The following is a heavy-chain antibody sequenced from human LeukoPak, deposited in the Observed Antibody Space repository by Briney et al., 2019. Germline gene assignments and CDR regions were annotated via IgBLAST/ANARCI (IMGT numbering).Heavy chain of an antibody. D-gene: IGHD5-18*01. CDR2: IYYSGST. Sequence: SETLSLTCTFSVGSISSSSYYWGWIRQPPGKGLEGIGSIYYSGSTFYKPSLQSRLTISVDPSKTPFSLNLSSVTAGDTAVYYCAIGPGVQLWLVPPRWGQGTLVTVSS. V-gene: IGHV4-39*03. CDR1: VGSISSSSYY. CDR3: AIGPGVQLWLVPPR. J-gene: IGHJ4*02.